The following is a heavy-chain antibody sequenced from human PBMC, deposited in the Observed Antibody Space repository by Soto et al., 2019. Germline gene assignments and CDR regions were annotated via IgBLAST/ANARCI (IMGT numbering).Heavy chain of an antibody. V-gene: IGHV5-51*01. CDR3: ASHVSGNCFDP. D-gene: IGHD1-26*01. CDR1: GYAFSRYW. CDR2: TNPGGSDT. Sequence: GESLKISCKASGYAFSRYWIGWVRQMPGKGLEWMGITNPGGSDTRYSPSFQGQVTISVDKSISTAYLQWSSLKASDTAMYYCASHVSGNCFDPWGQGTLVTVSS. J-gene: IGHJ5*02.